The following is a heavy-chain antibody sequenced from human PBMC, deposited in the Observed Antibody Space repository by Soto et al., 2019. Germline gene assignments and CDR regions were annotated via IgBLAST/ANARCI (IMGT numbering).Heavy chain of an antibody. CDR3: AGGSGSSPFSFNY. CDR2: IYNSGNT. CDR1: GASISSGAYS. J-gene: IGHJ4*02. Sequence: SETLSLTCTVSGASISSGAYSWIWIRQLPGKGLEWIGYIYNSGNTYYNPSLKSRVTISVATSEKQFSLTVNFVTAADTAVYHCAGGSGSSPFSFNYGGRGPLVT. D-gene: IGHD1-26*01. V-gene: IGHV4-31*03.